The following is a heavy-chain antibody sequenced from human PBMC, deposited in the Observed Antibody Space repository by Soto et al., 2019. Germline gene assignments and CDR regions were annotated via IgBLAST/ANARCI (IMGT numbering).Heavy chain of an antibody. Sequence: PSETLSLTCTVPGGSISSYYWSWIRQPAGKGLEWIGRIYTGGSTNYSPSLKSRVTMSVDTSKNQFSLRLTSVTAADTAVYYCARASVGPPGGGSWTMPFDIWGRGTLVTVSS. CDR1: GGSISSYY. CDR2: IYTGGST. V-gene: IGHV4-4*07. J-gene: IGHJ4*02. D-gene: IGHD2-15*01. CDR3: ARASVGPPGGGSWTMPFDI.